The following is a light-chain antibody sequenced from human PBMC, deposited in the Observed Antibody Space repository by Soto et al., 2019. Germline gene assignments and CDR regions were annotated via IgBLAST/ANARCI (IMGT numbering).Light chain of an antibody. CDR2: STS. Sequence: QTVVTQEPSLTVSPGGTGTLTCASNTAAVTTTYYPNWFQQKPGQAPRSLIFSTSNKHSSTPPGFSGSLLGGKAAMTLPGVQPEDEADYYCLLYDGGVSVFGGGTTLTVL. CDR1: TAAVTTTYY. CDR3: LLYDGGVSV. J-gene: IGLJ2*01. V-gene: IGLV7-43*01.